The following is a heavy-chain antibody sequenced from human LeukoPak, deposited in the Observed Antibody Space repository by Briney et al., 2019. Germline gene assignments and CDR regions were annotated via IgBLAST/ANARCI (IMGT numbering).Heavy chain of an antibody. J-gene: IGHJ6*02. CDR2: IKQDGSEK. D-gene: IGHD3-3*02. CDR3: ASTTLAGSRDV. Sequence: GGSLRLSCAGYGFTFSTYWMSWVRQAPGKGLEWVANIKQDGSEKYYVDSVKGRFTISRDNAKNSLYLQMNSLRAEDTAVYYCASTTLAGSRDVWGQGTTVTVSS. V-gene: IGHV3-7*01. CDR1: GFTFSTYW.